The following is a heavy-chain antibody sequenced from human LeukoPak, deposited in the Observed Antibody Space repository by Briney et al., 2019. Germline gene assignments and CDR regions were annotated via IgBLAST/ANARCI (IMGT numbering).Heavy chain of an antibody. CDR2: INPNSGGT. V-gene: IGHV1-2*02. Sequence: GASVKVSCKAPGYTFTGYYMHWVRQAPGQGLERMGWINPNSGGTNYAQKFQGRVTMTRDTSISTAYMELSRLRSDDTAVYYCARSLVYCTNGVCYSDYWGQGTLVTVSS. D-gene: IGHD2-8*01. CDR1: GYTFTGYY. CDR3: ARSLVYCTNGVCYSDY. J-gene: IGHJ4*02.